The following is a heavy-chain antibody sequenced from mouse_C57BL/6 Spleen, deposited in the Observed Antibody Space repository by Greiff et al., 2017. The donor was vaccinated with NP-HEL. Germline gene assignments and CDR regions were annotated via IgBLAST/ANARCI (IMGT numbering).Heavy chain of an antibody. CDR2: IDPETGGT. V-gene: IGHV1-15*01. Sequence: QVQLQQSGAELVRPGASVTLSCKASGYTFTDYEMHWVKQTPVHGLEWIGAIDPETGGTAYNQKFKGKAILTADKSSSTAYMELRSLTSEDSAVYYCTRKGYWDDYWGQGTTLTVSS. CDR1: GYTFTDYE. J-gene: IGHJ2*01. CDR3: TRKGYWDDY. D-gene: IGHD4-1*01.